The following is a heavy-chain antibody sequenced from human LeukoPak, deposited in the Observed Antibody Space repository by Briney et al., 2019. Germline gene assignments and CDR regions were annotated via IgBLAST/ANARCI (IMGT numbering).Heavy chain of an antibody. CDR3: ARELFGSGICPDY. Sequence: GSLRLSCTAPGFTFSSYAIHWIRQAPRKGLEWVALVWHDGSNRYYADSVKGRFTISRDNSKNTVYLQMHSLRAEDTAVYYCARELFGSGICPDYWGQGTLVTVSS. V-gene: IGHV3-33*01. J-gene: IGHJ4*02. D-gene: IGHD3-10*01. CDR2: VWHDGSNR. CDR1: GFTFSSYA.